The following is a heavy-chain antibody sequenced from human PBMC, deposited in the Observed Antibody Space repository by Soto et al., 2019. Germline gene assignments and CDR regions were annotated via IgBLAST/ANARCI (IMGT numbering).Heavy chain of an antibody. Sequence: QVQLVESGGGVVQPGRSLRLSCAASGFTFSSYGMHWVRQAPGKGLEGVAVIWYDGSNKYYADSVKGRFTISRDNSKNTMYLQMDSLRAEDPAVCCFAREGDEYCNSEPKLSYFDHWGQGTLVTVSS. D-gene: IGHD2-15*01. J-gene: IGHJ4*02. CDR3: AREGDEYCNSEPKLSYFDH. CDR2: IWYDGSNK. CDR1: GFTFSSYG. V-gene: IGHV3-33*01.